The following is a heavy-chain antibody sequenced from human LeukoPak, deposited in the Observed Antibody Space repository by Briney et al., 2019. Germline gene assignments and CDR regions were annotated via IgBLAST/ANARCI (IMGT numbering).Heavy chain of an antibody. CDR3: ARDRSTTGGAFDI. Sequence: PGGSLRLSCAVSGFTFSSYGMHWVRQAPGKGLEWVAVIWYDGSNKYYADSVKGRFTISRDNSKNTLYLQMNSLRAEDTAVYYCARDRSTTGGAFDIWGQGTMVTVSS. D-gene: IGHD4-11*01. J-gene: IGHJ3*02. V-gene: IGHV3-33*01. CDR1: GFTFSSYG. CDR2: IWYDGSNK.